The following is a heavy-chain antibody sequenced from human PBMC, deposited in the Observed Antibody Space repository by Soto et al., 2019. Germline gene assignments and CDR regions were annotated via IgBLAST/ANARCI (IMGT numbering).Heavy chain of an antibody. Sequence: QVQLGQSGAEVKKPGASVKVSCKASGYTFASYAISWMRQAPGQGLEWMGWISAYNGNTNYAQKLQGRVTMTTDTSTSTDYMELRSLRSDDTAVYYCARDPPPPDYWGQGTLVTVSS. CDR1: GYTFASYA. V-gene: IGHV1-18*01. J-gene: IGHJ4*02. CDR2: ISAYNGNT. CDR3: ARDPPPPDY.